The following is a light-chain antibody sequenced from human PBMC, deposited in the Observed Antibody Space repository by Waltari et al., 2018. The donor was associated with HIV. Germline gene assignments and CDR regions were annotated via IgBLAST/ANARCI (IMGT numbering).Light chain of an antibody. CDR2: DAS. J-gene: IGKJ2*01. CDR1: QSISSS. Sequence: EIVLAQSPGTLSLSPGERATLSCRASQSISSSLAGYQQKPGRAPRLLIYDASNRATGIPARFSGSGSGTDFTLTISSLEPEDFAVYYCQQRSNRPPKYTFGQGTKLEIK. V-gene: IGKV3-11*01. CDR3: QQRSNRPPKYT.